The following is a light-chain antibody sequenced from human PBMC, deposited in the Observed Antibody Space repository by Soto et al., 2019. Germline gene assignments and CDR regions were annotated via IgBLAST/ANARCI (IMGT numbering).Light chain of an antibody. Sequence: EIVLTQSPATLSFSPGETSTLSCRASQSVSGYIGWYQQKPGKAPRLLIYADSNRATGIPARLSGSGSGTDLTLTISSLEHEDFSVYYCQQRYNSPITFGQGTRLEI. CDR2: ADS. J-gene: IGKJ5*01. CDR1: QSVSGY. CDR3: QQRYNSPIT. V-gene: IGKV3-11*01.